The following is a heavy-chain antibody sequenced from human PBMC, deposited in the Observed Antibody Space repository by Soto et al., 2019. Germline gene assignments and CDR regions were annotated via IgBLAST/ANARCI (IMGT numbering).Heavy chain of an antibody. CDR1: GFTFSSYS. J-gene: IGHJ4*02. CDR3: ARDVYYYDSSAYWAY. D-gene: IGHD3-22*01. Sequence: EVQLVESGGGLVKPGGSLRLSCAASGFTFSSYSMNWVRQAPGKGLEWVASITGSSSYIYYADSVKGRFTISRDYAKNSLYLQMNSLRAEDTAVYYCARDVYYYDSSAYWAYWGQGTLVTVSS. V-gene: IGHV3-21*02. CDR2: ITGSSSYI.